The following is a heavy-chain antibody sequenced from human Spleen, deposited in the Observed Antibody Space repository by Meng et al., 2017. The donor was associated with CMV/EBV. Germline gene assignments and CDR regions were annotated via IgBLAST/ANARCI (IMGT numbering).Heavy chain of an antibody. CDR1: GFTFSSYA. CDR2: ISYDGSNK. J-gene: IGHJ4*02. Sequence: GESLKISCAASGFTFSSYAMHWVRQAPGKGLEWVAVISYDGSNKYYADSVKGRFTISRDNSKNTLYLQMNSLRAEDTAVYYCAKERYSGSYHALDYWGQGTLVTVSS. CDR3: AKERYSGSYHALDY. D-gene: IGHD1-26*01. V-gene: IGHV3-30*04.